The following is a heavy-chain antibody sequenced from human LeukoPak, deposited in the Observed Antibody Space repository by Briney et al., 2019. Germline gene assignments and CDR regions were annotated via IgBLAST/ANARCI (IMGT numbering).Heavy chain of an antibody. CDR2: IKSKTDGGTT. J-gene: IGHJ4*02. V-gene: IGHV3-15*01. D-gene: IGHD3-10*01. CDR3: TTYLGSGRLTNQKRPYFDY. CDR1: GFTVSSNY. Sequence: TGGSLRLSCAASGFTVSSNYMSWVRQAPGKGLEWVGRIKSKTDGGTTDYAAPVKGRFTISRDDSKNTLYLQMNSLKTEDTAVYYCTTYLGSGRLTNQKRPYFDYWGQGTLVTVSS.